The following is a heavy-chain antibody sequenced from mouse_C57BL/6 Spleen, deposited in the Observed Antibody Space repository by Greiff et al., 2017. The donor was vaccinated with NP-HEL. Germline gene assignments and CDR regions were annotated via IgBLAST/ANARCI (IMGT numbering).Heavy chain of an antibody. CDR1: GFTFTDYY. D-gene: IGHD1-1*01. V-gene: IGHV7-3*01. CDR2: IRNKANGYTT. CDR3: ARYMGSSAWFAY. J-gene: IGHJ3*01. Sequence: EVHLVESGGGLVQPGGSLSLSCAASGFTFTDYYMSWVRQPPGKALEWLGFIRNKANGYTTEYSASVKGRFTISRDNSQSILYLQMNALRAEDSATYYCARYMGSSAWFAYWGQGTLVTVSA.